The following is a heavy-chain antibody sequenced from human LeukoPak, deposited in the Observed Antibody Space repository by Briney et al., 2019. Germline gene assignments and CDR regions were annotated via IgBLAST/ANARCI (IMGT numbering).Heavy chain of an antibody. D-gene: IGHD6-19*01. J-gene: IGHJ1*01. CDR3: ARSDSSGWDEYFQH. CDR2: INTYNGNT. Sequence: ASVKVSCKASGYTFTSYGISWVRQAPGQGLEWMGWINTYNGNTNYAQKLRGRVTMTTDTSTSTAYMELRSLRSGDTAVYYCARSDSSGWDEYFQHWGQGTLVTVSS. CDR1: GYTFTSYG. V-gene: IGHV1-18*01.